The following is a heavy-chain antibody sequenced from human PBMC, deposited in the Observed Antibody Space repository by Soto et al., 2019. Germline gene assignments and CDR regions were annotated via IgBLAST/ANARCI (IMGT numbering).Heavy chain of an antibody. V-gene: IGHV6-1*01. CDR3: ARHNLHSGWHNEY. D-gene: IGHD6-19*01. Sequence: SQTPSLPCAICGDSVSINDATWNWITQSPSRGLEWLGRTYYRSKWYNDYAVSVKSRMTINPDTSKNQFSLKLSSVTAAETAVYEGARHNLHSGWHNEYRGQGTLVTVSS. CDR2: TYYRSKWYN. CDR1: GDSVSINDAT. J-gene: IGHJ4*02.